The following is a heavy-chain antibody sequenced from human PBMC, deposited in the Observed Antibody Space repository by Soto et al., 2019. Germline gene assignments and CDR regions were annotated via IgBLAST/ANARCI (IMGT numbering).Heavy chain of an antibody. CDR1: GYTFTGYY. CDR3: ARGETYYGFSDGMDV. CDR2: INPNSGGT. V-gene: IGHV1-2*04. J-gene: IGHJ6*02. D-gene: IGHD3-3*01. Sequence: ASVKVSCKASGYTFTGYYMHWVRQAPGQGLEWMGWINPNSGGTNYAQKFQGWVTMTRDTSISTAYMELSRLRSDDTAVYYCARGETYYGFSDGMDVWGQGTTVTVSS.